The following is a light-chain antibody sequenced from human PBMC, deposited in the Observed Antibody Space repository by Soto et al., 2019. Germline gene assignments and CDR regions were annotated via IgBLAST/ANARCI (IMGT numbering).Light chain of an antibody. V-gene: IGKV3-15*01. CDR3: QQYGSSRT. CDR2: GAS. Sequence: EIVMTQSPATLSVSPGERATLSCRASQSVSSDLAWYHQKPGQAPRLLIYGASTRATGIPARFSGSGSGTEFTLTISSLQSEDFVIYYCQQYGSSRTFGQGTKVDI. J-gene: IGKJ1*01. CDR1: QSVSSD.